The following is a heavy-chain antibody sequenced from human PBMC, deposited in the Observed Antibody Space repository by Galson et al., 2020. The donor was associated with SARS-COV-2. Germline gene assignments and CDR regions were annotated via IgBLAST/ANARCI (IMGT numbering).Heavy chain of an antibody. CDR2: IDPSDSYT. CDR1: GYSFTSYW. CDR3: AIHLRGSWYILFDY. D-gene: IGHD6-13*01. J-gene: IGHJ4*02. V-gene: IGHV5-10-1*01. Sequence: KIGESLKISCKGSGYSFTSYWISWVRQMPGKGLEWMGRIDPSDSYTNYSPSFQGHVTISADKSISTAYLQWSSLKASDTAMYYCAIHLRGSWYILFDYWGQGTLVTVSS.